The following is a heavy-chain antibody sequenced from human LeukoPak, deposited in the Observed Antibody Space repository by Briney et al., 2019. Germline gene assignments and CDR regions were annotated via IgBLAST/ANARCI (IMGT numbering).Heavy chain of an antibody. V-gene: IGHV3-21*01. CDR1: GFTFSSYS. CDR3: AREGPIAARPADAFDI. Sequence: GGSLRLSCAASGFTFSSYSMNWVRQAPGKGLEWVSSISSSSSYIYYADSVKGRFTISRDNAKNSLYLQMNSLRAEDTAVYYCAREGPIAARPADAFDIWGQGTMATVSS. D-gene: IGHD6-6*01. J-gene: IGHJ3*02. CDR2: ISSSSSYI.